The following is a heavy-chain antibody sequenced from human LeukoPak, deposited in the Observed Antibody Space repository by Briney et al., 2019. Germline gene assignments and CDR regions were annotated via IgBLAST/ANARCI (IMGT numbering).Heavy chain of an antibody. J-gene: IGHJ4*02. Sequence: RLLCAACGFPFSVYYMRWMRQSPGKGLEGVSYISSSSSYTNYADSVKGRFTISRDNAKNSLYLQMNSLRAEDTAVYYCARPAGYSGYDWFDYWGQGTLVTVSS. CDR1: GFPFSVYY. D-gene: IGHD5-12*01. V-gene: IGHV3-11*06. CDR2: ISSSSSYT. CDR3: ARPAGYSGYDWFDY.